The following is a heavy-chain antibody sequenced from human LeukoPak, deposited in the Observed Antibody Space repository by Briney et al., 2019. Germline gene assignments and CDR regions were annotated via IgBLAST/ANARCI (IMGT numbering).Heavy chain of an antibody. CDR2: INHSGST. D-gene: IGHD3-10*01. Sequence: SETLSLTCAVYGGSFSGYYWSWICQPPGKGLEWIGEINHSGSTNYNPSLKSRVTISVDTSKNQFSLKLSSVTAADTAVYFCAGGSTVIRGAADYWGQGTLVTVSS. CDR3: AGGSTVIRGAADY. V-gene: IGHV4-34*01. J-gene: IGHJ4*02. CDR1: GGSFSGYY.